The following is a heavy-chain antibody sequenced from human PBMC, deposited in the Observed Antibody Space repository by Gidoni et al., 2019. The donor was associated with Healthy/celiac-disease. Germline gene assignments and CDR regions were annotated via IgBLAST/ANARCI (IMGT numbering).Heavy chain of an antibody. V-gene: IGHV3-30*03. D-gene: IGHD3-22*01. CDR3: ATAAGILDYYDSSGFFDY. Sequence: QVQLVESGGGVVQPGRSLRLSCAASAFTFSTYGMHWVRQAPGKGLEWVAVISYDGSNKYYADSVKGRFTISRDNSKNTLYLQMNSLRAEDTAVYYCATAAGILDYYDSSGFFDYWGQGTLVTVSS. CDR2: ISYDGSNK. CDR1: AFTFSTYG. J-gene: IGHJ4*02.